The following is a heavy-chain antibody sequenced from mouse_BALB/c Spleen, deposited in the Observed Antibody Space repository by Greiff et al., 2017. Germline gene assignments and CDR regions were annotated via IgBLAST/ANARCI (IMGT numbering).Heavy chain of an antibody. CDR1: GYTFTSYW. CDR2: IDPSDSYT. V-gene: IGHV1-69*02. D-gene: IGHD2-1*01. CDR3: ARWGNYGYFDV. Sequence: QVQLQQPGAELVKPGASVKLSCKASGYTFTSYWMHWVKQRPGQGLEWIGEIDPSDSYTNYNQKFKGKATLTVDKSSSTAYMQLSSLTSEDSAVYYCARWGNYGYFDVWGAGTTVTVSS. J-gene: IGHJ1*01.